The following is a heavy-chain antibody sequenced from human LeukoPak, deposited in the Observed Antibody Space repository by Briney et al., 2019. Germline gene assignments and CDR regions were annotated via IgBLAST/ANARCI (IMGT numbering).Heavy chain of an antibody. CDR1: GFTFSDYY. Sequence: GGSLRLSCAASGFTFSDYYMSWTRQAPGKGLEWVSYISSGSTIYYADSVKGRFTISRDNAKNSLYLQMNSLRAEDTAVYYCARVRGGQDYFDYWGQGTLVTVSS. CDR2: ISSGSTI. V-gene: IGHV3-11*01. CDR3: ARVRGGQDYFDY. D-gene: IGHD2-15*01. J-gene: IGHJ4*02.